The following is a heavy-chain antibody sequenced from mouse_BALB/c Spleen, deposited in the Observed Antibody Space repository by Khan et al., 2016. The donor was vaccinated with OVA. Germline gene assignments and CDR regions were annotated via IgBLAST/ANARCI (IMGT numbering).Heavy chain of an antibody. D-gene: IGHD3-2*02. CDR3: AREEALYHVDH. CDR1: GYIFTSYW. CDR2: IYPGTDNS. J-gene: IGHJ2*01. Sequence: QVQLQQSGAELVRPGASVKLSCKTSGYIFTSYWIHWVKQRSGQGLEWIARIYPGTDNSYYNEKFKDKATLTADKSSSTAYMQLSSLKSEDSDVYFCAREEALYHVDHWGQGTTLTVSS. V-gene: IGHV1S132*01.